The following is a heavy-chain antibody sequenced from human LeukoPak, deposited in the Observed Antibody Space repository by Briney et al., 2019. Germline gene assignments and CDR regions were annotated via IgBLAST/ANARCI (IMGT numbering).Heavy chain of an antibody. CDR1: GYTFTGYY. V-gene: IGHV1-2*02. D-gene: IGHD1-26*01. CDR2: INPNSGGT. Sequence: ASVKVSCKASGYTFTGYYMHWVRQAPGQGLEWMGWINPNSGGTNYAQNFQGRVTMTRDTSISTAYMELNSLGSDDTAVYYCARGRGSLRDTLDFWGQGTMVTVSS. J-gene: IGHJ3*01. CDR3: ARGRGSLRDTLDF.